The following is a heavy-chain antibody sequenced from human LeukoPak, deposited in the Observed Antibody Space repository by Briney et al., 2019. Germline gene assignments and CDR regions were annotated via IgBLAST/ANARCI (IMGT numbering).Heavy chain of an antibody. CDR1: GFTFSSYA. D-gene: IGHD3-10*01. CDR3: AKLSDYYGSGSYLDY. J-gene: IGHJ4*02. Sequence: PGGSLRLSCAASGFTFSSYAMSWVRQAPGKGLEWVSAISGSGGSTYHADSVKGRFTISRDNSKNTLYLQMNSLRAEDTAVYYCAKLSDYYGSGSYLDYWGQGTLVTVSS. CDR2: ISGSGGST. V-gene: IGHV3-23*01.